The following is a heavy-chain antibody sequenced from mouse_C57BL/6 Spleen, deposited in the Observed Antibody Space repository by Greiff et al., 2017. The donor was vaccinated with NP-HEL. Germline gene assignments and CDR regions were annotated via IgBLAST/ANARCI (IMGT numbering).Heavy chain of an antibody. CDR3: TRHYYYGSSYVMDY. J-gene: IGHJ2*01. V-gene: IGHV1-15*01. CDR1: GYTFTDYE. Sequence: QVQLKESGAELVRPGASVTLSCKASGYTFTDYEMHWVKQTPVHGLEWIGAIDPETGGTAYNQKFKGKAILTADKSSSTAYMELRSLTSEDSAVYYCTRHYYYGSSYVMDYWGQGTTLTVSS. D-gene: IGHD1-1*01. CDR2: IDPETGGT.